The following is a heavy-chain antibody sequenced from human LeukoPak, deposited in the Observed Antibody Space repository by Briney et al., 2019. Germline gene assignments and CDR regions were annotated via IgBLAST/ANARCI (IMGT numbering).Heavy chain of an antibody. CDR1: GGSVSGYY. CDR3: ARDASIVATVLNDAFDI. Sequence: SETLSLTCVVSGGSVSGYYWGWIRQPPGRGLEWIGYVYYSGSTNYNPSFRSRITISVDTSRNQFSLQLSSVTAADTAVYYCARDASIVATVLNDAFDIWGQGTMVTVSS. V-gene: IGHV4-59*02. J-gene: IGHJ3*02. CDR2: VYYSGST. D-gene: IGHD2-21*01.